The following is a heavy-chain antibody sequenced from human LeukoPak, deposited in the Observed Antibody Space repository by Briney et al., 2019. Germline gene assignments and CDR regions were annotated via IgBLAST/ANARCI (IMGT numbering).Heavy chain of an antibody. D-gene: IGHD2-2*01. CDR2: INPNSGGT. V-gene: IGHV1-2*02. J-gene: IGHJ4*02. CDR1: GYTFTGYY. Sequence: ASVKVSCKASGYTFTGYYMHWMRQAPGQGLEWMGWINPNSGGTNYAQKFQGRVTMTRDTSISTAYMELSRLRSDDTAVYYCARDSDYCSSTSCYCDHWGQGTLVTVSS. CDR3: ARDSDYCSSTSCYCDH.